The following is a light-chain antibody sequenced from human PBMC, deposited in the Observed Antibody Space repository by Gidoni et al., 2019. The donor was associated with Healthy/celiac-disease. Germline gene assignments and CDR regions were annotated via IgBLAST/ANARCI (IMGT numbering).Light chain of an antibody. CDR2: KVS. CDR1: QSLVHSDGNTY. J-gene: IGKJ1*01. V-gene: IGKV2-30*02. Sequence: DVVMTQSPLSLPVTLGQPASISCRSSQSLVHSDGNTYLNWFQQRPGQSPRRLIYKVSNRDSGVPDRFSGSGLGTDFTLKISRVEAEDVGVYYCMQGTHWPPWTFGQGTKVEIK. CDR3: MQGTHWPPWT.